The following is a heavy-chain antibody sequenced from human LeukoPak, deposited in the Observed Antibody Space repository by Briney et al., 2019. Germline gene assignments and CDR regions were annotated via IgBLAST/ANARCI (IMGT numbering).Heavy chain of an antibody. Sequence: GGSLRLSCAASGFTFSSYAMSWVRQAPGKGLEWVSAISGSGGSTYYADSVKGRFTISRDNSKNTLYLQMNSLRAEDTAVYYCAKARDYDGNSWNDYWGQGTLVTVSS. D-gene: IGHD4-23*01. CDR2: ISGSGGST. CDR3: AKARDYDGNSWNDY. J-gene: IGHJ4*02. CDR1: GFTFSSYA. V-gene: IGHV3-23*01.